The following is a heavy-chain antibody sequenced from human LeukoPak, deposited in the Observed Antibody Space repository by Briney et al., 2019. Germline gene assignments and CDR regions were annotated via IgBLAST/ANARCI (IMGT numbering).Heavy chain of an antibody. V-gene: IGHV3-23*01. Sequence: GGSLRLSCAASGFTFSSYAMSWVRQAPGKGLEWVSAISGSGGSTYYADSVKGRFTISRDNSKNTLYLQMNSLRAEDTAVYYCAKAVAAGTRLEAENYYFDYWGQGTLVTVSS. CDR1: GFTFSSYA. J-gene: IGHJ4*02. CDR3: AKAVAAGTRLEAENYYFDY. CDR2: ISGSGGST. D-gene: IGHD6-13*01.